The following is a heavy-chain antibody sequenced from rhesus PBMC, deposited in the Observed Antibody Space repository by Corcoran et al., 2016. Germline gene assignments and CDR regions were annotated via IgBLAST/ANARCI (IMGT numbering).Heavy chain of an antibody. D-gene: IGHD6-25*01. CDR2: ISGSSGSP. V-gene: IGHV4-65*01. Sequence: QVQLQESGPGLVKPSETLSLTCSVSGGSISSSNWGSWIRPPPGEGLAGIGYISGSSGSPYYNPSLKSRVTISTDTSKNQFSLKLSSVTAADTAVYYCARDKGEEYSGSWDAFDFWGQGLRVTVSS. CDR1: GGSISSSNW. CDR3: ARDKGEEYSGSWDAFDF. J-gene: IGHJ3*01.